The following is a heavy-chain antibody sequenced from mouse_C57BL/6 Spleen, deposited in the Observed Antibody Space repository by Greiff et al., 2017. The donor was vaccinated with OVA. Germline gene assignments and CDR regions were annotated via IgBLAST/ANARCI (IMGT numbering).Heavy chain of an antibody. Sequence: EVQLVESGPELVKPGASVKISCKASGYTFTDYYMNWVKQSHGKSLEWIGDINPNNGGTSYNQKFKGKATLTVDKSSSTAYMELRSLTSEDSAVYYCARSAPVTTVVDYWGQGTTLTVSS. V-gene: IGHV1-26*01. CDR3: ARSAPVTTVVDY. J-gene: IGHJ2*01. CDR2: INPNNGGT. D-gene: IGHD1-1*01. CDR1: GYTFTDYY.